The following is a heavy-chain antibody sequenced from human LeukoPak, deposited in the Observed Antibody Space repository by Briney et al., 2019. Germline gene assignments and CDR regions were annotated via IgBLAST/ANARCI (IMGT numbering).Heavy chain of an antibody. CDR1: GYTFTDYY. CDR2: INPNSGGT. J-gene: IGHJ5*02. D-gene: IGHD3-22*01. CDR3: ARARTETSGYYHLNWFDP. Sequence: ASVKVSCKASGYTFTDYYIHWLRQAPGQGLEWMGWINPNSGGTNYGQKFQGRVTMTRDTSIRTACMELSGLRSDDTAVYYCARARTETSGYYHLNWFDPWGQGTLVPVSS. V-gene: IGHV1-2*02.